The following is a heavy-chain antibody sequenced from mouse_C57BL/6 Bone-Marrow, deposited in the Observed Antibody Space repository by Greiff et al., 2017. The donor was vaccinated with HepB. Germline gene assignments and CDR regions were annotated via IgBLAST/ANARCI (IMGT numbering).Heavy chain of an antibody. Sequence: EVKLMESGGGLVKPGGSLKLSCAASGFTFSSYTMSWVRQTPEKRLEWVATISGGGGNTYYPDSVKGRFTISRDNAKNTLYLQMSILRSEDTALYYCASPLNDYPFAYWGQGTLVTVSA. V-gene: IGHV5-9*01. CDR3: ASPLNDYPFAY. CDR1: GFTFSSYT. D-gene: IGHD2-4*01. CDR2: ISGGGGNT. J-gene: IGHJ3*01.